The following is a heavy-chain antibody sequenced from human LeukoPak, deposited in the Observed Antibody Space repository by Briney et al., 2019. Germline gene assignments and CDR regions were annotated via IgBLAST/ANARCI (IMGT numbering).Heavy chain of an antibody. CDR1: GFTFSSYA. V-gene: IGHV3-23*01. CDR2: ISGSGGST. CDR3: AKLRGGYYYYYGMDV. D-gene: IGHD2-15*01. J-gene: IGHJ6*02. Sequence: GGSLRLSCAASGFTFSSYAMSWVRQAPGKGLEWVSAISGSGGSTYYADSVEGRFTISRDNSKNTLYLQMNSLRAEDTAVYYCAKLRGGYYYYYGMDVWGQGTTVTVSS.